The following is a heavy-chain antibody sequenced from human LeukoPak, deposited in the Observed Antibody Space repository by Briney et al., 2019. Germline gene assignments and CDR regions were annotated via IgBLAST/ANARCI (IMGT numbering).Heavy chain of an antibody. Sequence: GGSLRLSCAASGFTFSFYAMNWVRQAPGKGLEWVSSISSSSSYIYYADSVKGRFTISRDNAKNSLYLQMNSLRAEDTAVYYCARAHGYYDSSGYFWGQGTLVTVSS. V-gene: IGHV3-21*01. CDR1: GFTFSFYA. J-gene: IGHJ4*02. CDR3: ARAHGYYDSSGYF. CDR2: ISSSSSYI. D-gene: IGHD3-22*01.